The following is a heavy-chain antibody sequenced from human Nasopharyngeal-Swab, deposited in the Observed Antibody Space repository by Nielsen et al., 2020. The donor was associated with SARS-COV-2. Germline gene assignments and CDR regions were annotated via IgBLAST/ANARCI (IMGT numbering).Heavy chain of an antibody. CDR3: ARDSSGYYYPDY. D-gene: IGHD3-22*01. Sequence: GGSLRLSCAASGFTFSSYAMHWVRQAPGKGLEWVAGISYDGSNKYYADSVKGRFTISRDNSKNTLYLQMNSLRAEDTAVYCCARDSSGYYYPDYWGQGTLVTVSS. CDR1: GFTFSSYA. V-gene: IGHV3-30*04. J-gene: IGHJ4*02. CDR2: ISYDGSNK.